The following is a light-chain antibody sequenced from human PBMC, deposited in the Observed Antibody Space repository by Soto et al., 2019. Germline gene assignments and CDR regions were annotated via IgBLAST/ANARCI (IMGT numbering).Light chain of an antibody. V-gene: IGKV3-20*01. Sequence: VLTQSPGNLSLSPGERATLSCRASQSVSNNYFAWYQQKPGQAPRLLIFGSSNSATGIPDRFSGSGSGTDFTLTISKLEPEDFAVSYCQQYGSSPPYTFGQGTKLEIK. J-gene: IGKJ2*01. CDR3: QQYGSSPPYT. CDR1: QSVSNNY. CDR2: GSS.